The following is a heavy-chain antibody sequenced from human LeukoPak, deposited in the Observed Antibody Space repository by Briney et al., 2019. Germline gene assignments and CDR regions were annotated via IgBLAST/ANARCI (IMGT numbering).Heavy chain of an antibody. D-gene: IGHD5-18*01. CDR2: IYYSGST. V-gene: IGHV4-59*01. Sequence: SETLSLTCTASGCSISSYYWSWIRQPPGKGLEWVGYIYYSGSTNYNPSLKSRVTISVDTSKNQFSLKLSSVTAADTAVYYCARGASAMDNFDYWGQGTLVTVSS. CDR1: GCSISSYY. CDR3: ARGASAMDNFDY. J-gene: IGHJ4*02.